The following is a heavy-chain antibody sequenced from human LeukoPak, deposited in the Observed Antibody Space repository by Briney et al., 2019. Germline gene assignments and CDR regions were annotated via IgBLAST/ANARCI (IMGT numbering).Heavy chain of an antibody. J-gene: IGHJ4*02. Sequence: SQTLSLTCTVSGGSISSGNYYWSWIRQPAGKGLEWIGRIYTSGSTNYNPSLKSRVTMSVDTSKNQFSLKLSSVTAADTAVYFCARGPYCTSAGCYFDYWGQGTLVTVSS. CDR3: ARGPYCTSAGCYFDY. V-gene: IGHV4-61*02. D-gene: IGHD2-2*01. CDR1: GGSISSGNYY. CDR2: IYTSGST.